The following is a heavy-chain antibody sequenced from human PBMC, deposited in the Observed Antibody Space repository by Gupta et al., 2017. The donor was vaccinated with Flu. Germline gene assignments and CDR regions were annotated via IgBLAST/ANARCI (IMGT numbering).Heavy chain of an antibody. J-gene: IGHJ3*02. CDR3: VTDSSGFNDAFDI. Sequence: QVQLVQSGPEGTKAGASVNVSCQLFGQTVTELPIHWVRQAPGKGLEWMGGFDPEDGETIYAQKFQGRVTMTEDTSTDTAYMELSSLRSEDTAMFYCVTDSSGFNDAFDIWGQGTLVTVSS. CDR1: GQTVTELP. CDR2: FDPEDGET. D-gene: IGHD3-22*01. V-gene: IGHV1-24*01.